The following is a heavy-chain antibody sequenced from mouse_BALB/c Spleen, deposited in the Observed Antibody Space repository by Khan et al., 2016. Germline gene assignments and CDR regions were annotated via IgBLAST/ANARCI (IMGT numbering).Heavy chain of an antibody. J-gene: IGHJ4*01. CDR2: ISTYNGNT. CDR1: GYTFTDYA. D-gene: IGHD1-2*01. Sequence: QVQLQQSGPEVVRPGVSVKISCKGSGYTFTDYAMHWVKQSHAKSLEWIGVISTYNGNTNYNQKFKGKATMTVDTSSSTAYMELARLTSQDSAIDYGAIITTRAMGYWGQGTSVTVSS. CDR3: AIITTRAMGY. V-gene: IGHV1S137*01.